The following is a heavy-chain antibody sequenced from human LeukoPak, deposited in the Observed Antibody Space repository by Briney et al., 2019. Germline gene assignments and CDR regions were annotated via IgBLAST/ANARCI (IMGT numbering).Heavy chain of an antibody. CDR3: ALGYCSSTSCPRDAFDI. D-gene: IGHD2-2*01. CDR2: MNPNSGNT. V-gene: IGHV1-8*03. J-gene: IGHJ3*02. CDR1: GYTFTSYD. Sequence: ASVKVSCKASGYTFTSYDINWVRQATGQGLEWMGWMNPNSGNTGYAQKFQDRVTITRNTSISTAYMELSSLRSEDTAVYYCALGYCSSTSCPRDAFDIWGQGTMVTVSS.